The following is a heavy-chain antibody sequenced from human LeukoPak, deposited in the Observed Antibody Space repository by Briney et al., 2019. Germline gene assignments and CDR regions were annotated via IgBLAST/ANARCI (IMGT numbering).Heavy chain of an antibody. V-gene: IGHV4-59*01. CDR1: GGSISSYY. CDR2: IYYSGST. D-gene: IGHD3-10*01. Sequence: PSETLSLTCTVSGGSISSYYWRWIRQPPGKGLEWIEYIYYSGSTNYNPSLKSRVTISVDTSKNQFSLKLSSVTAADTAVYYCARGSRVYYFDYWGQGTLVTVSS. J-gene: IGHJ4*02. CDR3: ARGSRVYYFDY.